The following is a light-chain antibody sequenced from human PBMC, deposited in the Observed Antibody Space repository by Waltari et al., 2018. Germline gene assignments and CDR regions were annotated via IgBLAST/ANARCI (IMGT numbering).Light chain of an antibody. CDR3: CSYAGSYTWV. J-gene: IGLJ3*02. V-gene: IGLV2-11*01. CDR2: EAI. CDR1: SSDIGAWKY. Sequence: QSALTQPRSVSGSPGQSVTISCSGTSSDIGAWKYVSWYQQHPGKAPKLLIAEAIKRPSGVPDRFSGSKSGNTASLTISGLQAEDEAEYYCCSYAGSYTWVFGGGTKGTVL.